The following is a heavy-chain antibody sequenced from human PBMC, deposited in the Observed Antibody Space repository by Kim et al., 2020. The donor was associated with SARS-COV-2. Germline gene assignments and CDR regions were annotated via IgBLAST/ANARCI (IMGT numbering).Heavy chain of an antibody. CDR2: INHSGST. CDR1: GGSFSGYY. CDR3: ARGPLKKTYSIRTVTTAYGMDV. D-gene: IGHD4-17*01. V-gene: IGHV4-34*01. J-gene: IGHJ6*02. Sequence: SETLSLTCAVYGGSFSGYYWSWIRQPPGKGLEWIGEINHSGSTNYNPSLKSRVTISVDTSKNQFSLKLSSVTAADTAVYYCARGPLKKTYSIRTVTTAYGMDVWGQGTTVTVSS.